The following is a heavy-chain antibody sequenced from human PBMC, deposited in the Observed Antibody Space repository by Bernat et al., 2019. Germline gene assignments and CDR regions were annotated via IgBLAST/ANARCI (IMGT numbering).Heavy chain of an antibody. J-gene: IGHJ3*01. D-gene: IGHD3-3*01. CDR2: IDYSGST. Sequence: QLQLQESGPGLVKPSETLSLSCTVSGDSISSSSYYWGWIRQPPGKGLEWIGSIDYSGSTYYNPSLKSRVTIPVDTSKNQFSLKLNFVTAADTAVYYCGRHVGKGPVFCFWGQGTMVAVSS. V-gene: IGHV4-39*01. CDR1: GDSISSSSYY. CDR3: GRHVGKGPVFCF.